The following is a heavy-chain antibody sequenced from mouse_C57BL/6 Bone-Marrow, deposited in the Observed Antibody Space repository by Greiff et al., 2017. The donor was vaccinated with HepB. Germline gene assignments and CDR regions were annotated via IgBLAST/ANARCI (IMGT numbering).Heavy chain of an antibody. CDR3: PRWGIYYDSYFDY. J-gene: IGHJ2*01. CDR1: GYAFSSYW. Sequence: QVQLQQSGAELVKPGASVKISCKASGYAFSSYWMNWVKQRPGKGLEWIGQIYPGDGDTNYNGKFKGKATLTADKSSSTAYMQLSSLTSEDSAVYFCPRWGIYYDSYFDYWGQGTTLTVSS. V-gene: IGHV1-80*01. CDR2: IYPGDGDT. D-gene: IGHD2-4*01.